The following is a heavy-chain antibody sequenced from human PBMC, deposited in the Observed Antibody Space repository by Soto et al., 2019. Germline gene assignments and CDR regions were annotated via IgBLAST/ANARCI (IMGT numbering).Heavy chain of an antibody. J-gene: IGHJ4*02. V-gene: IGHV4-39*01. CDR1: GGPISSNNYY. Sequence: QLQLQESGPGLVKPSETLSLTCTVSGGPISSNNYYWGWIRQPPGKGLEWIGTIYYSGSTYYNPSLKSRVTISVDTPKSQFSLRLSSVTDADTAVYYCARHHRYYESSGYYVAGDIDYWGQGTLVTVSS. D-gene: IGHD3-22*01. CDR2: IYYSGST. CDR3: ARHHRYYESSGYYVAGDIDY.